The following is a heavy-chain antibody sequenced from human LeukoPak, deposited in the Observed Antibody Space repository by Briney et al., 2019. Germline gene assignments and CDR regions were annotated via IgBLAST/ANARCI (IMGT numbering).Heavy chain of an antibody. CDR3: TTGSFMILDY. Sequence: GGSLRLSCAASGFTVSSNYMTWVRQAPGKGLEWVGRIKSKTDGGTTDYAAPVKGRFTISRDDSKNTLYLQMNSLKTEDTAVYYCTTGSFMILDYWGQGTLVTVSS. D-gene: IGHD3-16*01. CDR1: GFTVSSNY. CDR2: IKSKTDGGTT. V-gene: IGHV3-15*01. J-gene: IGHJ4*02.